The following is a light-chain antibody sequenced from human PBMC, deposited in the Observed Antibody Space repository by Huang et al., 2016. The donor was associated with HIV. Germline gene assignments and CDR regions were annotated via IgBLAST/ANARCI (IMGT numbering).Light chain of an antibody. CDR1: QSVSSN. CDR3: QQYNNWPLT. Sequence: EIVMTQSPATLSVSPGERATLSCRASQSVSSNLAWYQQKPGQAPRLLIYVESTRATGIPARFSGSGSGTEFTLTISSLQSEDFAVYYCQQYNNWPLTFGQGTKVEIK. J-gene: IGKJ1*01. CDR2: VES. V-gene: IGKV3-15*01.